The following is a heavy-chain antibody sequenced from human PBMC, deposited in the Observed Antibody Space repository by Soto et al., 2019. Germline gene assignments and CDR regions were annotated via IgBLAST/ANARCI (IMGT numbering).Heavy chain of an antibody. J-gene: IGHJ2*01. V-gene: IGHV1-18*01. CDR1: GYTFTTYD. D-gene: IGHD1-26*01. CDR2: ISTYNGNT. Sequence: ASVKVSCKASGYTFTTYDISWVRQAPGQGLEWMGRISTYNGNTNYPQSLQGRLTMTTDTSTTTAYMELRSLRSDDTAVYYCVKNRGAGSLSNWSFASWGRGSLVTV. CDR3: VKNRGAGSLSNWSFAS.